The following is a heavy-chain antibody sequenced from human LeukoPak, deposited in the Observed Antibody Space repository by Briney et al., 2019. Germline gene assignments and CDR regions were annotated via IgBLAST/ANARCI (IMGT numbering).Heavy chain of an antibody. Sequence: PSETLSLTCTVSGYSISSGYYWGWIRQPPGKGLEWIASIYHSGSTYYNPSLKSRVTISVDASKNQFSLKLSSVTAADTAVCYCARGVRREYCSSTSCNWFDPWGQGTLVTVSS. CDR2: IYHSGST. CDR1: GYSISSGYY. CDR3: ARGVRREYCSSTSCNWFDP. D-gene: IGHD2-2*01. V-gene: IGHV4-38-2*02. J-gene: IGHJ5*02.